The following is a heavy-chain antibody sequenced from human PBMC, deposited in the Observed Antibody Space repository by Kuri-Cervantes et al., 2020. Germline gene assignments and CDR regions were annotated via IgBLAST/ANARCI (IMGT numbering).Heavy chain of an antibody. J-gene: IGHJ5*02. Sequence: SQTLSLTCAVSGGSISSGGYSWSWIRQPPGKGLEWIGYIYHSGSTYYDSSLKSRVNISVDRSKNQFSLNLSSVTVADTAVYYCARGAYYGSGSYYTRFDPWGRGTLVTVSS. CDR3: ARGAYYGSGSYYTRFDP. D-gene: IGHD3-10*01. CDR2: IYHSGST. V-gene: IGHV4-30-2*01. CDR1: GGSISSGGYS.